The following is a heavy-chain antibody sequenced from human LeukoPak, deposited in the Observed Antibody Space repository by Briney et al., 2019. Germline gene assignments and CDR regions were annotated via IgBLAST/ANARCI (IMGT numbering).Heavy chain of an antibody. CDR1: GFTFSSYA. Sequence: PGRSLRLPCAASGFTFSSYAMHWVRQAPGKGLEWVAVISYDGSNKYYADSVKGRFTISRDNSKNTLYLQMNSLRAEDTAVYYCARDILDDSSGPPLSYYYYYMDVWGKGTTVTVSS. V-gene: IGHV3-30-3*01. D-gene: IGHD3-22*01. CDR2: ISYDGSNK. CDR3: ARDILDDSSGPPLSYYYYYMDV. J-gene: IGHJ6*03.